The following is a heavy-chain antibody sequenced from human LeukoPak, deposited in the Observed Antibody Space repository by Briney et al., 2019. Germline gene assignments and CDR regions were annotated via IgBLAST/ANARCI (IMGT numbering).Heavy chain of an antibody. CDR1: GGSITSYY. CDR2: IHTSGST. Sequence: SETLSLTCTVSGGSITSYYWTYIRQPAGKGLEWVGRIHTSGSTNYNPSLKSRVTMSVDTSKNQFSLDLSSVTAADTAMYYCAREFSGTSIAARVFDSWGQGTLVTVSS. J-gene: IGHJ4*02. CDR3: AREFSGTSIAARVFDS. V-gene: IGHV4-4*07. D-gene: IGHD6-6*01.